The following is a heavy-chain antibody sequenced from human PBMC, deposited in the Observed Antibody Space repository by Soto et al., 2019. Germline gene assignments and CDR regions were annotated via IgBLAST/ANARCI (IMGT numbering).Heavy chain of an antibody. D-gene: IGHD1-26*01. J-gene: IGHJ4*02. Sequence: QVQLVESGGGVVQPGRSLRLSCAASGFTFSHYGIHWVRQAPGKGLEWLAVISYDGSNKHYADSVKGRFTVSRDNSKNTLYLQMNSLRAEDTAVYFGARYSVTYPGPIDYWGPGTLVTVSS. V-gene: IGHV3-30*03. CDR1: GFTFSHYG. CDR2: ISYDGSNK. CDR3: ARYSVTYPGPIDY.